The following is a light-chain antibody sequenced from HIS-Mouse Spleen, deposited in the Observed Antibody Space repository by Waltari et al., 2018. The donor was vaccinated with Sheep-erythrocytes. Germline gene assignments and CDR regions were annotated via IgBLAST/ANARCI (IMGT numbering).Light chain of an antibody. CDR1: ALPKQY. J-gene: IGLJ1*01. V-gene: IGLV3-25*03. CDR2: KDS. Sequence: SYELTQPPSVPVSPGQTARLTCPGAALPKQYAYWYQQKPGQAPGLGIYKDSERPSGIPERVSGSSSGTTVTLTISGVQAEDEADYYCQSADSSGTYVFGTGTKVTVL. CDR3: QSADSSGTYV.